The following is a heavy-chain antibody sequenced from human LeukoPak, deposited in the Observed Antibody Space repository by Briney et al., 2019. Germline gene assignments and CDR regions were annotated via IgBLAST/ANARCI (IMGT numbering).Heavy chain of an antibody. CDR1: GDSVSSNSAA. V-gene: IGHV6-1*01. J-gene: IGHJ4*02. Sequence: SQTLSLTCAISGDSVSSNSAAWNWIRQSPSRGLEWLGRTYYRSKWYNDYAVSVKSRITINPDTSKNQFSLQLNSVTPEDTAVYYCAREEAPGGSGWYGDFDYWGQGTLVPSPQ. CDR2: TYYRSKWYN. D-gene: IGHD6-19*01. CDR3: AREEAPGGSGWYGDFDY.